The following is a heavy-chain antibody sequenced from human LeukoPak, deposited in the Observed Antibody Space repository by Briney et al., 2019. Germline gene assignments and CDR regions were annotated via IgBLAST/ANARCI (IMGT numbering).Heavy chain of an antibody. D-gene: IGHD7-27*01. CDR1: GFTFNNYG. Sequence: GGSLRLSCAASGFTFNNYGMSWVRQAPGKGLEWVANIKQDGSEKYYVDSVKGRFTISRDNAKNSLYLQMNSLRAEDTAVYYCARDGETVADLDYWGQGTLVTVSS. J-gene: IGHJ4*02. CDR3: ARDGETVADLDY. CDR2: IKQDGSEK. V-gene: IGHV3-7*01.